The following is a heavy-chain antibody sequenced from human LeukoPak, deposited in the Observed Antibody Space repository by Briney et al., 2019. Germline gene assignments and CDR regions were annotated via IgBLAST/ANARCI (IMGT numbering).Heavy chain of an antibody. CDR1: GYTFTSYG. D-gene: IGHD6-13*01. Sequence: ASVKVSCKASGYTFTSYGISWVRQAPGQGLEWMGWINPNSGGTNYAQKFQGRVTMTRDTSISTAYMELSRLRSDDTAVYYCARQAAAGTSFDYWGQGTLVTVSS. J-gene: IGHJ4*02. CDR3: ARQAAAGTSFDY. V-gene: IGHV1-2*02. CDR2: INPNSGGT.